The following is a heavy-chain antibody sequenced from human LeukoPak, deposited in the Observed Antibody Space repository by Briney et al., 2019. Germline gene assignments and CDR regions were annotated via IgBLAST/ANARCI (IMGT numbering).Heavy chain of an antibody. CDR1: GGSISSYY. CDR3: ARVGPGDHTWGSYSFDL. Sequence: SETLSLTCTVSGGSISSYYWSWIRQPAGKGLEWIGRIYTSGSTNYNPSLKSRVTISVDKSKNQFSLKLSSVTAADTAVYYCARVGPGDHTWGSYSFDLWGRGTLVTVPS. D-gene: IGHD3-16*01. V-gene: IGHV4-4*07. J-gene: IGHJ4*02. CDR2: IYTSGST.